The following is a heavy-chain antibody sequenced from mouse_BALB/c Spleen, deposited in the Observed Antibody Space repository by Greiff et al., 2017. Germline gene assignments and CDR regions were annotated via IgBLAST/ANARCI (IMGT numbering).Heavy chain of an antibody. CDR2: INPSTGYT. V-gene: IGHV1-7*01. CDR1: GYTFTSYW. J-gene: IGHJ3*01. CDR3: ARSELTGTRLFAY. Sequence: VQLQQSGAELAKPGASVKMSCKASGYTFTSYWMHWVKQRPGQGLEWIGYINPSTGYTEYNQKFKDKATLTADKSSSTAYMQLSSLTSEDSAVYYCARSELTGTRLFAYWGQGTLVTVSA. D-gene: IGHD4-1*01.